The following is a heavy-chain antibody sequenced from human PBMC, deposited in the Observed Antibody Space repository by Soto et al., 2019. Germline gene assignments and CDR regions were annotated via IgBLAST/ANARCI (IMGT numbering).Heavy chain of an antibody. CDR2: IYYSGST. Sequence: SETLSLTCTVSGGSISSGGYYWSWIRQHPGKGLEWIGYIYYSGSTYYNPSLKSRVTISVDTSKNQFSLKLSSVTAADTAVYYCARGPLVFPMVRGVNRFDPWGQGTLVTVSS. CDR3: ARGPLVFPMVRGVNRFDP. V-gene: IGHV4-31*03. D-gene: IGHD3-10*01. CDR1: GGSISSGGYY. J-gene: IGHJ5*02.